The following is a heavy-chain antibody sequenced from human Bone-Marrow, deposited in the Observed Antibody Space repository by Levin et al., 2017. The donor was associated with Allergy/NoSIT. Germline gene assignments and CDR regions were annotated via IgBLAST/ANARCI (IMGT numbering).Heavy chain of an antibody. J-gene: IGHJ5*02. CDR2: IYWDDDK. CDR3: VRRRTTTTSPNISDGVWPDWFDP. V-gene: IGHV2-5*02. Sequence: ASGPTLVKPTQTLTLTCTFSGFSLTTGGVGVGWVRQPPGKALEWLALIYWDDDKRYNPSLKSRLAIIKDTSKSQVVLTLTNMDPVDTATYFCVRRRTTTTSPNISDGVWPDWFDPWGQGTLVTVSS. D-gene: IGHD1-1*01. CDR1: GFSLTTGGVG.